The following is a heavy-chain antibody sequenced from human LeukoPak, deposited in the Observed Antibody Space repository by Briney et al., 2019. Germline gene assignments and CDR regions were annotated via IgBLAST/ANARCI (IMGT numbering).Heavy chain of an antibody. V-gene: IGHV4-4*07. Sequence: PSETLSLTCTVSIGSLNTYFWTWVRQPAGKGLEWIGRVSDTGRAYYNPSLESRVTISLDTSKNQFSLKVTSVTAADTAVYYCARGKEMTRTSGYYSFDSWGQGTLVSVSS. CDR3: ARGKEMTRTSGYYSFDS. J-gene: IGHJ4*02. CDR1: IGSLNTYF. D-gene: IGHD3-9*01. CDR2: VSDTGRA.